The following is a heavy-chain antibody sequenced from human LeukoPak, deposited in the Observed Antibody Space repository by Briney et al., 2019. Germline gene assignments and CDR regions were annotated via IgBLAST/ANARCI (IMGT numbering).Heavy chain of an antibody. CDR1: GGTFSSYA. V-gene: IGHV1-69*13. Sequence: GASVKVSCKASGGTFSSYAISWVRQAPGQWLEWMGGIIPIFGTANYAQKFQGRVTITADESTSTAYMELRSLRSDDTAVYYCARDLGAMGGVFDYWGQGTLVTVSS. D-gene: IGHD1-26*01. CDR3: ARDLGAMGGVFDY. J-gene: IGHJ4*02. CDR2: IIPIFGTA.